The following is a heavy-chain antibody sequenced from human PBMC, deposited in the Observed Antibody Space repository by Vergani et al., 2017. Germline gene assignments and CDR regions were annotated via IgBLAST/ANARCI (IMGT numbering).Heavy chain of an antibody. CDR3: DKYLLDSTDGLPNS. Sequence: QVQLVESAGGVVQPGGSLRLSCAASGFTFSNFGMHWIRQAPGKGLEWLAYIGKDVINTRYRDAVKGRFTVSRDNSKYILYLQMDSLRSEDTVLYYCDKYLLDSTDGLPNSWGPGTLVIVSS. J-gene: IGHJ4*02. V-gene: IGHV3-30*02. CDR1: GFTFSNFG. D-gene: IGHD2/OR15-2a*01. CDR2: IGKDVINT.